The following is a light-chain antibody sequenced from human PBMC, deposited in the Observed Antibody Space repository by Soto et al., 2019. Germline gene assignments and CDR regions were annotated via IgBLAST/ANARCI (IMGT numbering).Light chain of an antibody. V-gene: IGKV1-5*01. CDR3: QQYYSYPLT. J-gene: IGKJ1*01. Sequence: DIRMTQSPSTLSASVGDRVTITCRASQSVSSCLAWYQQKPGKAPKFLIYDASSLESGVPSRFSGSGSGTEFTLTISSLQPDDFATYYCQQYYSYPLTFGQGTKVEIK. CDR1: QSVSSC. CDR2: DAS.